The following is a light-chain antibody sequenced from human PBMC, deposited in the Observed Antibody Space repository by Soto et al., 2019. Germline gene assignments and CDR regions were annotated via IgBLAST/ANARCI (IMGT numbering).Light chain of an antibody. V-gene: IGLV9-49*01. CDR1: RAYSNYK. Sequence: QLVLTQPPSASASLGASVTLTCTLSRAYSNYKVDWYQQRPGKGPRFVMRVGTGGIVGSKGDGIPDRFSVLGSGLIRYLTIKNIQEEDEGDYHCGADHGSGSTFVYVFGTGTKLTVL. CDR2: VGTGGIVG. CDR3: GADHGSGSTFVYV. J-gene: IGLJ1*01.